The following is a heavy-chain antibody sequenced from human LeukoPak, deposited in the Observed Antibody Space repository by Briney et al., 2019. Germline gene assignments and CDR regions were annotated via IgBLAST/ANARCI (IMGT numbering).Heavy chain of an antibody. CDR1: GGSISSGGYY. V-gene: IGHV4-61*08. J-gene: IGHJ3*02. D-gene: IGHD1-14*01. CDR2: MYYSGST. CDR3: ARGLGHRAFDI. Sequence: SETLSLTCTVSGGSISSGGYYWNWIRQHPGKGLEWIGYMYYSGSTNYNPSLKSRVTISVDTSKNQFSLKLSSVTAADTAVYYCARGLGHRAFDIWGQGTMVTVSS.